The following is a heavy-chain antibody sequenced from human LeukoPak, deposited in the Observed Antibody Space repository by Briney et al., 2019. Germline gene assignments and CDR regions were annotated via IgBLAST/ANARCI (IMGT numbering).Heavy chain of an antibody. J-gene: IGHJ4*02. CDR2: IYSGGST. Sequence: GGSLRLSCAASGFTFSNAWMSWVRQAPGKGLEWVSVIYSGGSTYYADSVKGRFTISRDNSKNTLYLQMNSLRAEDTAVYYCARDFVAYYDSSGYSRDYWGQGTLVTVSS. V-gene: IGHV3-66*01. CDR1: GFTFSNAW. D-gene: IGHD3-22*01. CDR3: ARDFVAYYDSSGYSRDY.